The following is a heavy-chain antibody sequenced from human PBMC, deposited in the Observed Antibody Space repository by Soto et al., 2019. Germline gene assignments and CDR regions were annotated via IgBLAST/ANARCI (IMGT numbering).Heavy chain of an antibody. Sequence: QVQLVQSGAEARKPGSSVKVSCKASGGTFDTYTLSWVRQAPGQGLEWMGRIIPSLDTTNYARKFQGRLTLTADKSTSTAFMELSSLRSDDTAVYYCARDGDIAIIPSAHDYYYYFMDVWGKGTTVTVSS. J-gene: IGHJ6*03. CDR2: IIPSLDTT. V-gene: IGHV1-69*08. CDR1: GGTFDTYT. D-gene: IGHD2-8*01. CDR3: ARDGDIAIIPSAHDYYYYFMDV.